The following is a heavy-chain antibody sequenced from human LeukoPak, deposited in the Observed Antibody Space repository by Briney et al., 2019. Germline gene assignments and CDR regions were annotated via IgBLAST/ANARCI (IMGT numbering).Heavy chain of an antibody. Sequence: GGSLRLSCAASGFTFSNYGMRWVRQAPGKGLEWVASIWFGGTNKYYVDSVKGRFTISRDDSKNTLYLQMNSPRAEDTAVYYCARDQGKRVGDPTYYYGLDVWGQGTTVTVSS. CDR3: ARDQGKRVGDPTYYYGLDV. D-gene: IGHD2-21*02. CDR1: GFTFSNYG. J-gene: IGHJ6*02. V-gene: IGHV3-33*01. CDR2: IWFGGTNK.